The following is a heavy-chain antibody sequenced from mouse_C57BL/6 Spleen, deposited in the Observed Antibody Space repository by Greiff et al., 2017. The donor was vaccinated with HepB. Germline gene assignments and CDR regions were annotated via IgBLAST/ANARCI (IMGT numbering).Heavy chain of an antibody. V-gene: IGHV1-22*01. D-gene: IGHD2-12*01. Sequence: EVQLQQSGPELVKPGASVKMSCKASGYTFTDYNMHWVKQSHGKSLEWIGYINPNNGGTSYNQKFKGKATLTVNKSSSTAYMELRSLTSEDSAVYYCARVRVTTPYAMDYWGQGTSVTVSS. J-gene: IGHJ4*01. CDR3: ARVRVTTPYAMDY. CDR1: GYTFTDYN. CDR2: INPNNGGT.